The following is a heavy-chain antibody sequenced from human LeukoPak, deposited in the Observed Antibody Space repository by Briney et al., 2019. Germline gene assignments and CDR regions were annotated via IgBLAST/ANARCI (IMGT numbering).Heavy chain of an antibody. J-gene: IGHJ4*02. CDR3: ARAVYRSGGYYFDY. CDR1: GFTFSSYA. D-gene: IGHD6-19*01. Sequence: PRRSLRLSCAPSGFTFSSYAMQWVRQAPGKGLEWVAVISYDGSDKNYADSVKGRFTISRDNSKNTLYLQMNSLRADDTAVYYCARAVYRSGGYYFDYWGQGTLVIVSS. V-gene: IGHV3-30*04. CDR2: ISYDGSDK.